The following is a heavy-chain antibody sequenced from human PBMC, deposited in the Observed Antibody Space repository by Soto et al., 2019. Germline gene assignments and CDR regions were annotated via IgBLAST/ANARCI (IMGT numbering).Heavy chain of an antibody. CDR3: ARTVRYYDFFHCYYGIDV. D-gene: IGHD3-16*01. V-gene: IGHV5-51*04. CDR2: IYPGDSDT. Sequence: GGSLKISCRGSGYNYNLYWISWVRQKPGRGLEWMGIIYPGDSDTRYNPSFQGQVTISVDKPINTAYLQWDSLEASDTATYYGARTVRYYDFFHCYYGIDVWGQGTTVTVSS. J-gene: IGHJ6*02. CDR1: GYNYNLYW.